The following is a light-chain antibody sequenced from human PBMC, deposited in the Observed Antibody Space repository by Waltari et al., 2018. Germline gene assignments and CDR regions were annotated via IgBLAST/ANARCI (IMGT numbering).Light chain of an antibody. CDR2: DVT. J-gene: IGLJ2*01. CDR3: CSYAGRYTHVV. CDR1: SSDVGAYDY. Sequence: QSALTQPRSVSGSPGQSVTISCTGTSSDVGAYDYVSWYQHHPGKAPKLMICDVTKRPSGVPDRFSGSKSGNTASLTISGLQAEDDAYYYCCSYAGRYTHVVFGGGTKLTVL. V-gene: IGLV2-11*01.